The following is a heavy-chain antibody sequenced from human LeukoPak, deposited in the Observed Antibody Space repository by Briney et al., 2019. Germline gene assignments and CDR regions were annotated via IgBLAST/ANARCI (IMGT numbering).Heavy chain of an antibody. V-gene: IGHV3-21*01. D-gene: IGHD2-8*02. CDR1: GFTFSSHS. CDR2: ISSSSSYI. Sequence: RGSLRLSCAASGFTFSSHSINWVRQAPGKGLEWVSSISSSSSYIYYADSVKGRFTISRDNAKNSLYLQMNSLRAEDTAVYYCARDESPWYAFDIWGQGTMVTVSS. J-gene: IGHJ3*02. CDR3: ARDESPWYAFDI.